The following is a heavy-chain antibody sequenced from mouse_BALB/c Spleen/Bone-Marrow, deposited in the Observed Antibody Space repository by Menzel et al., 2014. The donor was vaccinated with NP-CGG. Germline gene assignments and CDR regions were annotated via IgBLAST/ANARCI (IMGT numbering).Heavy chain of an antibody. D-gene: IGHD2-2*01. J-gene: IGHJ4*01. V-gene: IGHV2-6-7*01. CDR3: ARDGYDYAMDY. Sequence: VMLVESGPGLVAPSQSLSITCTVSGFSLTGCAVNWVRQPPGKGLEWLGMIWGDGSTDYNSALKSRLSISKDNSKSQVFLKMNSLQTDDTARYYCARDGYDYAMDYWGQGTSVTVSS. CDR2: IWGDGST. CDR1: GFSLTGCA.